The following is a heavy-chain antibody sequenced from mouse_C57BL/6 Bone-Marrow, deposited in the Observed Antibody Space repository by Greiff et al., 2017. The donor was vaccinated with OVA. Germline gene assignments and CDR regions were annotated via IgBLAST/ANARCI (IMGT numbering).Heavy chain of an antibody. CDR3: ARWYPVAY. J-gene: IGHJ3*01. CDR2: IDPYDGNT. V-gene: IGHV1-69*01. CDR1: GYTFTSYW. Sequence: QVQLQQPGAELVMPGASVKLSCKASGYTFTSYWMHWVKQRPGPGLEWIGEIDPYDGNTNYNQKFKGKSTLTVDKSSSTASMQLSSLTSEDAAVYYCARWYPVAYWGQGTLVTVSA. D-gene: IGHD1-1*02.